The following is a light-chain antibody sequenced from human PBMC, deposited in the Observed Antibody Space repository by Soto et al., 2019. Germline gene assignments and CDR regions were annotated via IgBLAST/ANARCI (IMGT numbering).Light chain of an antibody. V-gene: IGKV3-15*01. J-gene: IGKJ2*01. Sequence: EIVMTHSPATLSVSPGERATLSCRASQTISSDLAWYQQKPGQAPRLLVYGASTRATGIPGRFSGSGSGLEFTLTISRLKSEDSAFYFCQQYNRWPGTFGQGTKVEIK. CDR2: GAS. CDR3: QQYNRWPGT. CDR1: QTISSD.